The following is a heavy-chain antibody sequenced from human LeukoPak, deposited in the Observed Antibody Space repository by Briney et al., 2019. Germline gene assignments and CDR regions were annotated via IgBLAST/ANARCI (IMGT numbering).Heavy chain of an antibody. V-gene: IGHV3-23*01. CDR3: AKGSSGYFFDL. CDR2: ISNDGGGT. D-gene: IGHD3-22*01. CDR1: GFIFNNYG. Sequence: GGSLRLSCAASGFIFNNYGLVWVRQAAGKGLEWVSAISNDGGGTTYADFVKGRFSVYRDNSKNTLFLQMNSLRAEDTALYYCAKGSSGYFFDLWGQGTMVTVSS. J-gene: IGHJ4*02.